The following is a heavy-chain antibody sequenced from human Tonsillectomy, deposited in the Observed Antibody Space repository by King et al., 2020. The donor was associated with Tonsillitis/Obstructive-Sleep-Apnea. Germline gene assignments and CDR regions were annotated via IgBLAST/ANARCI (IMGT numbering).Heavy chain of an antibody. J-gene: IGHJ6*03. Sequence: QLQESGPGLVKPSETLSLTCTVSIGSVSSYSYYWGWIRQPPGKGLEWIGSIYYDGTTYYDPSLQSRVTISVDTSKNQFSLKLNSVTAADTAVYYCARHAQDTNYYYYMDFGGKGTTVPVPS. CDR3: ARHAQDTNYYYYMDF. V-gene: IGHV4-39*01. CDR2: IYYDGTT. CDR1: IGSVSSYSYY.